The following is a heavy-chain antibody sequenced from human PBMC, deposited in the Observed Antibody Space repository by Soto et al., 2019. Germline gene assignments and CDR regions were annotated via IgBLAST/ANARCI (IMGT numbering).Heavy chain of an antibody. V-gene: IGHV3-48*02. CDR3: ARDRRDTMVRGKYFDY. D-gene: IGHD3-10*01. Sequence: GGSLRLSCAASGFTFSSYSMNWVRQAPGKGLEWVSYISSSSSTIYYADSVKGRFTISRDNAKNSLYLQMNSLRDEDTAVYYCARDRRDTMVRGKYFDYWGQGTLVTVSS. CDR2: ISSSSSTI. CDR1: GFTFSSYS. J-gene: IGHJ4*02.